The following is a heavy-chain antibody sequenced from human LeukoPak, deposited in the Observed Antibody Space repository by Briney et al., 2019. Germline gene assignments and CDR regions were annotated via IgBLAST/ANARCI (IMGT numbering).Heavy chain of an antibody. D-gene: IGHD1-26*01. CDR3: ARDSGRSLFDY. Sequence: SETLSLTCTVSDDSITMYYWTWIRQPPGKGLEWIGYVDHTGSTNFNPSLNGRVSISRDTSKNLFSLRLRSVTAADTAVYYCARDSGRSLFDYWGQGTLVTVSS. V-gene: IGHV4-59*12. CDR1: DDSITMYY. CDR2: VDHTGST. J-gene: IGHJ4*02.